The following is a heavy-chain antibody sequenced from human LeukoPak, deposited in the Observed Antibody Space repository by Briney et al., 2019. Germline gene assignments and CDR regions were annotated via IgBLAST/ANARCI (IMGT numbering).Heavy chain of an antibody. CDR3: AKDIRYSSGWYGGSIDY. Sequence: PGGSLRLSCAASGFTFDDYAMHWVRQAPGKGLEWVSGISWNSGSIGYADSVKGRFTISRDNAKNSPYLQMNSLRAEDTALYYCAKDIRYSSGWYGGSIDYWGQGTLVTVSS. D-gene: IGHD6-19*01. J-gene: IGHJ4*02. V-gene: IGHV3-9*01. CDR1: GFTFDDYA. CDR2: ISWNSGSI.